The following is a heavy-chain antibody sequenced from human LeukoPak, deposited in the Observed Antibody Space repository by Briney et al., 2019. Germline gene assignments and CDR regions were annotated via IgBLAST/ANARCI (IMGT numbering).Heavy chain of an antibody. D-gene: IGHD3-10*02. CDR1: GFTFSSYG. V-gene: IGHV3-21*01. CDR3: AELGITMIGGV. CDR2: ISGNGGST. Sequence: AGGSLRLSCAASGFTFSSYGMHWVRQAPGKGLEWVSGISGNGGSTYYADSVKGRFTISRDNAKNSLYLQMNSLRAEDTAVYYCAELGITMIGGVWGKGTTVTISS. J-gene: IGHJ6*04.